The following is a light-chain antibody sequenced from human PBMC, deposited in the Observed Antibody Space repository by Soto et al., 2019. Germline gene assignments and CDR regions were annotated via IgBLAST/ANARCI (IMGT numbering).Light chain of an antibody. J-gene: IGLJ1*01. CDR2: GNS. CDR1: SSNIGAGYD. V-gene: IGLV1-40*01. Sequence: QPVLTQPPSVSGAPGQRGTISCTGSSSNIGAGYDVHWYQQLPGTAPKLLIYGNSNRPSGVPDRFSGSKSGTSASLAITGLQAEDEADYYCQSYDSSLSGYVFGTGTQLTVL. CDR3: QSYDSSLSGYV.